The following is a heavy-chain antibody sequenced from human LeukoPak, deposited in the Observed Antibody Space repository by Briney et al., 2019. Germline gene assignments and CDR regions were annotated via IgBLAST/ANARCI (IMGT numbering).Heavy chain of an antibody. D-gene: IGHD3-10*01. Sequence: ASVKVSCKASGGTFSSYAISWVRQAPGQGLEWMGGIIPIFGTANYAQKFQGRVTITTDESTSTAYMELSSLRSEDTAVYYCARGFSPNIWFGETDAFDIWGQGTMVTVSS. J-gene: IGHJ3*02. CDR3: ARGFSPNIWFGETDAFDI. CDR1: GGTFSSYA. V-gene: IGHV1-69*05. CDR2: IIPIFGTA.